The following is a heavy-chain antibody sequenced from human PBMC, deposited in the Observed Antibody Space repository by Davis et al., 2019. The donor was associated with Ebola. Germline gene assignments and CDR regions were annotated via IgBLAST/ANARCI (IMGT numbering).Heavy chain of an antibody. D-gene: IGHD3-10*01. V-gene: IGHV5-51*01. CDR3: ARHARYYGSGSQVYYYYGMDV. CDR1: GYSFTSYW. Sequence: GESLKISCKGSGYSFTSYWIGWVRQMPGKGLEWMGIIYPGDSDTRYSPSFQGQVTIPADKSISTAYLQWSSLKASDTAMYYCARHARYYGSGSQVYYYYGMDVWGQGTTVTVSS. J-gene: IGHJ6*02. CDR2: IYPGDSDT.